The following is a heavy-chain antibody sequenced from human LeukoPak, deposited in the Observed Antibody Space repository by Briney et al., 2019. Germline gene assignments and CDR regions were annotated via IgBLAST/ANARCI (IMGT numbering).Heavy chain of an antibody. Sequence: SETLSLTCTVSGAYINDYYWTWIRQPPAKELEWMGNIFRRGSTNYNPSLKSRVTISVEPSKNQLFLRLSAVAAADSAVYYCAGEGDYWHRFDDWGRGTLVTVSS. J-gene: IGHJ4*02. V-gene: IGHV4-59*13. CDR2: IFRRGST. D-gene: IGHD4-17*01. CDR1: GAYINDYY. CDR3: AGEGDYWHRFDD.